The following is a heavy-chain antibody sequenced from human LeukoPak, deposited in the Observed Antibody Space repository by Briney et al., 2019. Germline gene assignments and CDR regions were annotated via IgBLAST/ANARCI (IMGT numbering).Heavy chain of an antibody. Sequence: GGSLRLSCAASGFTFSSYEMNWVRQAPGKGLEWVSYISSSGSTIFYADSVKGRFTISRDNAKNSLYIQMNSLRAEDTAVYYCAGGWFGGEHFWGQGALVTVSS. CDR3: AGGWFGGEHF. J-gene: IGHJ4*02. CDR1: GFTFSSYE. CDR2: ISSSGSTI. V-gene: IGHV3-48*03. D-gene: IGHD3-16*01.